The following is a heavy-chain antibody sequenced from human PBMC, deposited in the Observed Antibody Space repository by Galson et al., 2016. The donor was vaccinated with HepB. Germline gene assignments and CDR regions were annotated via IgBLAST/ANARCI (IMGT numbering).Heavy chain of an antibody. CDR2: ISSSSTYI. Sequence: SLRLSCAASGFSFNIYSMHWVRQAPGKGLEWVSSISSSSTYIYYADSVKGRFTISRDNAKNSLYLQMSSLRGEDTAVYYCAKARYGTDFRVDYWGQGTLVTVSS. CDR3: AKARYGTDFRVDY. D-gene: IGHD1-14*01. V-gene: IGHV3-21*01. J-gene: IGHJ4*02. CDR1: GFSFNIYS.